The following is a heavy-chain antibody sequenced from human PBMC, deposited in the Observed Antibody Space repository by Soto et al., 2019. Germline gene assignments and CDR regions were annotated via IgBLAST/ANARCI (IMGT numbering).Heavy chain of an antibody. CDR3: ARVHTKGAAMVYTFDY. J-gene: IGHJ4*02. D-gene: IGHD5-18*01. Sequence: APLKVSCKAAGYTFTSHYMHWVRQAPGQGLEWMGIINPSGGSTSYAQKFQGRVTMTRDTSTSTVYMELSSLRSEDTAVYYCARVHTKGAAMVYTFDYWGQGTLVTVSS. CDR2: INPSGGST. CDR1: GYTFTSHY. V-gene: IGHV1-46*01.